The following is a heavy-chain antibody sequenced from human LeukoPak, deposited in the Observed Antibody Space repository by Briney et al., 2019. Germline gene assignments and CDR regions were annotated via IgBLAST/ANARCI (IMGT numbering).Heavy chain of an antibody. CDR1: GGSISSYY. V-gene: IGHV4-59*08. CDR2: IYYSGST. D-gene: IGHD2-15*01. CDR3: AGKNRYCSGGSCSLDI. Sequence: PSETLSLTCTVSGGSISSYYWSWIRQPPGKGLEWIGYIYYSGSTNYNPSLKSRVTISVDTSKNQFSLKLSSVTAADTAVYYCAGKNRYCSGGSCSLDIRGQGTMVTVSS. J-gene: IGHJ3*02.